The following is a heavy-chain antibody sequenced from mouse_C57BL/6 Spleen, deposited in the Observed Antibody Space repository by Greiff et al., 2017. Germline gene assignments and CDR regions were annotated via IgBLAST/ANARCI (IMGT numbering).Heavy chain of an antibody. J-gene: IGHJ3*01. D-gene: IGHD4-1*01. CDR3: ARHENWDGFAY. CDR2: ISSGGSYT. V-gene: IGHV5-6*02. CDR1: GFTFSSYG. Sequence: EVKLEESGGDLVKPGGSLKLSCAASGFTFSSYGMSWVRQTPDKRLEWVATISSGGSYTYYPDSVKGRFTISRDNAKNTLYLQMSSLKSEDTAMYYCARHENWDGFAYWGQGTLVTVSA.